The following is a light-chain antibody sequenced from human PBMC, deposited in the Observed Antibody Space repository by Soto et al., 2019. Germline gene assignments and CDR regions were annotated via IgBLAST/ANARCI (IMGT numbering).Light chain of an antibody. J-gene: IGLJ1*01. CDR3: LIYDSSLTRLFG. CDR1: SSNIGAGYD. Sequence: QSVLTQPPSVSGAPGQRVTISCTGSSSNIGAGYDVHGYQQLPGTAPKLLIFGNGNWPSGVPDRFSGSKSDTSASLAITALQAEDESDYYCLIYDSSLTRLFGFGNGTKVTV. V-gene: IGLV1-40*01. CDR2: GNG.